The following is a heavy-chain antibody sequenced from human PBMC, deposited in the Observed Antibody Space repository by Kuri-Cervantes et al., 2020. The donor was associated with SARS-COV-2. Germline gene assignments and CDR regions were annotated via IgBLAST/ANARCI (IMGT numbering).Heavy chain of an antibody. V-gene: IGHV3-21*01. CDR1: GFTFSSYS. CDR3: AIIESSSDYYYYYGMDV. D-gene: IGHD3-10*01. CDR2: ISSSSSYI. Sequence: GRSLKISCAASGFTFSSYSMNWVRQAPGKGLEWVSSISSSSSYIYYADSVKGRFTISRDNAKNSLYLQMNSLRAEDTAVYYCAIIESSSDYYYYYGMDVWGQGTTVTVSS. J-gene: IGHJ6*02.